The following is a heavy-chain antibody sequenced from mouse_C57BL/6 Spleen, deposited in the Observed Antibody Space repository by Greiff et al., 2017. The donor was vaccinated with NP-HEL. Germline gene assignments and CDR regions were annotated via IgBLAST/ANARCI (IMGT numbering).Heavy chain of an antibody. CDR1: GFTFSDYG. CDR2: ISSGSSTI. CDR3: ARRKGRDAMDY. Sequence: EVKLVESGGGLVKPGGSLKLSCAASGFTFSDYGMHWVRQAPEKGLEWVAYISSGSSTIYYADTVKGRFPISRDNAKNTLFLQMTSLRAEDTAMYYCARRKGRDAMDYWGQGTSVTVSS. V-gene: IGHV5-17*01. J-gene: IGHJ4*01.